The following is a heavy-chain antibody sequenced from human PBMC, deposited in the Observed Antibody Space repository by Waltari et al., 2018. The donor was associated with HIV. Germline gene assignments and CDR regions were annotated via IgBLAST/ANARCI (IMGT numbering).Heavy chain of an antibody. CDR1: GDSLSNSNSF. D-gene: IGHD1-26*01. J-gene: IGHJ2*01. V-gene: IGHV4-39*01. Sequence: QLQLQESGPGLVKPSETLSLTCTVSGDSLSNSNSFWCWIRQPPGKGLEWIGRIYYSGSTYYNPSLKSRVTISVDTSKNQFSLKVNSVTAADTAVYYCARHALRVGAAYWSFDLWGRGTLVTVSS. CDR3: ARHALRVGAAYWSFDL. CDR2: IYYSGST.